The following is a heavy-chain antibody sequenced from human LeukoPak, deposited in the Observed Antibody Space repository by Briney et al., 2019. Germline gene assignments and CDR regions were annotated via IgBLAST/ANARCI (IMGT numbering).Heavy chain of an antibody. CDR1: GFTSIAYA. J-gene: IGHJ6*02. D-gene: IGHD3-16*01. Sequence: GGSLRLSCVGSGFTSIAYALTWARQAPGKGLEWVSVISGGGVTTYYADSVKGRFTISRDNSKNTLYLQMNSLRADDTAIYYCARNQQLGGHSYYYYGMDVWGQGTTVTVSS. CDR2: ISGGGVTT. V-gene: IGHV3-23*01. CDR3: ARNQQLGGHSYYYYGMDV.